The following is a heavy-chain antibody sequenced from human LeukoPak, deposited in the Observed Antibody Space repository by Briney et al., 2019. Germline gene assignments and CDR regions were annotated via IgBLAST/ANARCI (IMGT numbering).Heavy chain of an antibody. CDR2: ISSSGKA. D-gene: IGHD1-26*01. V-gene: IGHV4-39*01. CDR3: ARFKGGTGFAY. Sequence: SETLSLTCAVSGVSITTTDFDWAWIRQPPGQGFEWIATISSSGKAYYYPSLMSRVTISVDTSKNQFSLDVTSVTAADTGLFYCARFKGGTGFAYWGRGILVIVS. J-gene: IGHJ4*02. CDR1: GVSITTTDFD.